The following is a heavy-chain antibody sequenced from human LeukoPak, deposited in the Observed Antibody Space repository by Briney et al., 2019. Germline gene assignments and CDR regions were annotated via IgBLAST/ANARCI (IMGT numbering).Heavy chain of an antibody. V-gene: IGHV3-48*03. CDR2: ISSSDGTI. D-gene: IGHD6-19*01. Sequence: SGGSLRLSCTASGFRFSSYDMNWVRQAPGKGLEWVSYISSSDGTIYYADSVKGRFTISRDNAKNSLYLQMNSLRAEDTAVYYCARSSGWYGWGQGTLVTVSS. CDR1: GFRFSSYD. CDR3: ARSSGWYG. J-gene: IGHJ4*02.